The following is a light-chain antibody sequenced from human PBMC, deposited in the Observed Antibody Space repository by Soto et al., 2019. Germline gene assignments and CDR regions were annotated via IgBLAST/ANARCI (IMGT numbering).Light chain of an antibody. J-gene: IGKJ4*01. CDR3: QKYNNAPLT. CDR1: QDISNS. CDR2: AAS. Sequence: DIQMTQSPSSLSASVGDRVTITCRASQDISNSLAWYQQKPGKLPNLLIYAASTLQSGVPSRFTGSGSGTEFTLTISSLQPEDIATYYCQKYNNAPLTFGGGTKVEIK. V-gene: IGKV1-27*01.